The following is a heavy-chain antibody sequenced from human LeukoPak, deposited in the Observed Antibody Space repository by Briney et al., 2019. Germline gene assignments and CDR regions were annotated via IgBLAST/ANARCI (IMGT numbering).Heavy chain of an antibody. CDR3: ARGLLYSGSFSRNWFDS. Sequence: PSETLSLTCTVSGGSITISSYYWGWIRQPPGKGLEWIGSIYYSGNTYYNPSLKSRVSISIDTSRHQFALKLSSVTAADTAVYYRARGLLYSGSFSRNWFDSWGHGTLVTVSS. D-gene: IGHD1-26*01. CDR1: GGSITISSYY. J-gene: IGHJ5*01. CDR2: IYYSGNT. V-gene: IGHV4-39*01.